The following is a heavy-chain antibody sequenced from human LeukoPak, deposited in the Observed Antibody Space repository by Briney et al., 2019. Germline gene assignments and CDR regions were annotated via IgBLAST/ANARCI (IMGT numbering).Heavy chain of an antibody. CDR3: AHQPSGSYSIDY. V-gene: IGHV4-39*01. J-gene: IGHJ4*02. CDR1: GGSISSTTSY. Sequence: SEPLSLTCTFSGGSISSTTSYWGWIRQPPGKGLEWVGSFYYSGSTSFNPSLKSGVTISADMSKSQFSLKLSSVTAADTAVYYCAHQPSGSYSIDYWGQGTLVTVSS. D-gene: IGHD1-26*01. CDR2: FYYSGST.